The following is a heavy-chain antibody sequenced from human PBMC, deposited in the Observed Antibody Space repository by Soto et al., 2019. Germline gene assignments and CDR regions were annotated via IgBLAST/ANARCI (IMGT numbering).Heavy chain of an antibody. CDR3: ARGEDYGDYEFGVYGMDV. CDR2: IYYSGST. V-gene: IGHV4-59*12. Sequence: SETLSLTCTVSGGSISSYYWSWIRQPPGKGLEWIGYIYYSGSTNYNPSLKSRVTISVDTSKNQFSLKLSSVTAADTAVYYCARGEDYGDYEFGVYGMDVWGHGTTVTVSS. J-gene: IGHJ6*02. CDR1: GGSISSYY. D-gene: IGHD4-17*01.